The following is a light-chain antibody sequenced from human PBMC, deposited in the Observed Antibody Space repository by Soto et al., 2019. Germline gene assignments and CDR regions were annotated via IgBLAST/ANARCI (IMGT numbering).Light chain of an antibody. V-gene: IGLV2-14*01. CDR2: EVS. CDR3: SSHTNIDTWV. J-gene: IGLJ3*02. CDR1: RSDVGAYNY. Sequence: QPVLTQPASVSGSPGQSITISCTGTRSDVGAYNYVSWYQQYPGKAPKLIIHEVSNRPSGISNRFSGSKSGNTASLTISGLQAEDEADYYCSSHTNIDTWVFGGGTKLTVL.